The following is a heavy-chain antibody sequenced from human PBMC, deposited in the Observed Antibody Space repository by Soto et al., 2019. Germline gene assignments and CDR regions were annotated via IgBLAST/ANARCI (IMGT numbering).Heavy chain of an antibody. V-gene: IGHV4-31*03. J-gene: IGHJ3*01. D-gene: IGHD3-10*01. CDR1: GGSISSGGYY. CDR3: AWNLNYYGWGKDAFDF. Sequence: NPSETLSLTCTVSGGSISSGGYYWSWIRQHPGKGLEWIGYIYYSGSTYYNPSLKSRVTISVDTSKNQFSLKLSSVTAADTAVYYCAWNLNYYGWGKDAFDFWGQGTMVTVS. CDR2: IYYSGST.